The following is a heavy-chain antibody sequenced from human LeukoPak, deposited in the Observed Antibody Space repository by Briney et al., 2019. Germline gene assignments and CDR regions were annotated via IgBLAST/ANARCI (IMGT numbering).Heavy chain of an antibody. CDR3: AKHLTNAYYDMIWFDP. CDR1: GGSISNHY. CDR2: IYYSGST. D-gene: IGHD3-16*01. J-gene: IGHJ5*02. Sequence: SETLSLTCTVSGGSISNHYWSWIRQAPGKGPEWIGYIYYSGSTNFNPSVKSRVTISVDTSKNEFSLRLSSVTAAGTAVYYCAKHLTNAYYDMIWFDPWGQGTLVTVSS. V-gene: IGHV4-59*11.